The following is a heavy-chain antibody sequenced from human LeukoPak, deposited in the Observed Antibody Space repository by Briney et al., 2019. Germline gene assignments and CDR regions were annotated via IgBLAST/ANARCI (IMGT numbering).Heavy chain of an antibody. CDR2: ISSSSSYI. CDR3: ARGGDDIVVVPAALEYFDL. CDR1: GFTSSSYS. D-gene: IGHD2-2*01. J-gene: IGHJ2*01. Sequence: GGSLRLSCAASGFTSSSYSMNWVRQAPGKGLEWVSSISSSSSYIYYADSVKGRFTISRDNAKNSLYLQMNSLRAEDTAVYYCARGGDDIVVVPAALEYFDLWGRGTLVTVSS. V-gene: IGHV3-21*01.